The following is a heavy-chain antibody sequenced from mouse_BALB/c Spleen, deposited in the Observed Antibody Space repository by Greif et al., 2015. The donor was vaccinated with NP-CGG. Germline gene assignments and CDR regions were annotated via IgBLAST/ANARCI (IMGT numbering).Heavy chain of an antibody. V-gene: IGHV1-87*01. CDR3: ARKGRGYDPYYYAMDY. J-gene: IGHJ4*01. D-gene: IGHD2-2*01. CDR2: IYPGDGDT. Sequence: QVQLQQSGAELARPGASVKLSCRASGYTFTSYWMQWVKQRPGQGLEWIGAIYPGDGDTRYTQKFKGKATLTADKSSSTAYMQLSILASEYSAVYYCARKGRGYDPYYYAMDYCGQVTSVTVSS. CDR1: GYTFTSYW.